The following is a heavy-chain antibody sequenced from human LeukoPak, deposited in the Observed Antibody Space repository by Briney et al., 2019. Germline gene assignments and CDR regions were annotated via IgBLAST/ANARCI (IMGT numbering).Heavy chain of an antibody. J-gene: IGHJ5*02. CDR3: ARKAVLYYDFWSGGENWFDP. D-gene: IGHD3-3*01. V-gene: IGHV5-51*01. CDR2: IYPGDSDT. CDR1: GYSFTSYW. Sequence: GESLKISCKGSGYSFTSYWIGWVRQMPGKGLEWMGIIYPGDSDTRYSPSFQGQVTISADKSISTAYLQWSSLKASDTAMYYCARKAVLYYDFWSGGENWFDPWGQGTLVTVSS.